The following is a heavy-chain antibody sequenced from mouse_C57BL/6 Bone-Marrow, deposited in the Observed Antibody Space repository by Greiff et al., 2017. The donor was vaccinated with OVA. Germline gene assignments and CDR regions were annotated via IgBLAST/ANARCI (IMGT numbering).Heavy chain of an antibody. V-gene: IGHV5-6*02. CDR1: GFTFSSYG. Sequence: EVKLVESGGDLVKPGGSLKLSCAASGFTFSSYGMSWVRQTPDKRLEWVATISSGGSYTYYPDSVKGRFTISRDNAKNTLYLQMSSLKSEDTAMYYCARRDYYSNYNYYAMDYWGQGTSVTVSS. CDR3: ARRDYYSNYNYYAMDY. CDR2: ISSGGSYT. J-gene: IGHJ4*01. D-gene: IGHD2-5*01.